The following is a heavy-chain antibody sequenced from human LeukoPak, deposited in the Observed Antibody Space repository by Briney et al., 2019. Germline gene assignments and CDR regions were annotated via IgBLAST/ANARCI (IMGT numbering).Heavy chain of an antibody. Sequence: GGSLRLSCAASGFTFSSYSMNWVRQAPGKGLEWVSSISSSSSYIYYADSVKGRFTISRGNSKNTLYLQMNSLRAEDTTVYYCARDSSGYRDYWGQGTLVTVSS. CDR3: ARDSSGYRDY. J-gene: IGHJ4*02. V-gene: IGHV3-21*01. CDR2: ISSSSSYI. CDR1: GFTFSSYS. D-gene: IGHD3-22*01.